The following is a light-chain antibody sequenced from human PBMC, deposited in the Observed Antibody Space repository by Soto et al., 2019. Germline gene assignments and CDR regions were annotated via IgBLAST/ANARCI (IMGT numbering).Light chain of an antibody. J-gene: IGKJ3*01. CDR3: QKYNVAPAT. CDR2: AAS. Sequence: DIQMTQSPSSLSASVGDRVTITCRASQGIGNYLAWYQQKPGKVPKLLIFAASTLQSGVPSRFRGSGSGTDFPLTISSLQTEDVATYYCQKYNVAPATFGPGTKVDIK. CDR1: QGIGNY. V-gene: IGKV1-27*01.